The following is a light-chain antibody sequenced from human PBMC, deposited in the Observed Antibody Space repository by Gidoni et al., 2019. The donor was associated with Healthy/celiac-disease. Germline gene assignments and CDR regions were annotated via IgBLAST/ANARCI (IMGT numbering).Light chain of an antibody. J-gene: IGKJ1*01. CDR1: QSVSSN. CDR2: GAS. CDR3: QQYNNWPRRT. Sequence: EIVMTQSPATLSVSPGERATLSCRASQSVSSNLAWYQQKPGQAPRLLIYGASTRATGIPARFSGSVSGTEFTLTISSLQSEDFAVYYCQQYNNWPRRTFXQXTKVEIK. V-gene: IGKV3-15*01.